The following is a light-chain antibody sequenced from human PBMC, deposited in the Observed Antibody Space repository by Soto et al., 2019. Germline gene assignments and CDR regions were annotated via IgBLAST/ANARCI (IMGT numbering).Light chain of an antibody. CDR3: QQLNTYPMT. V-gene: IGKV3-20*01. CDR1: QSVSNNY. Sequence: EIVLTQSPGTLSLSPVERATLSCRASQSVSNNYLAWYQQKPGQAPRLLIYGASNRATGIPDRFSGSGSGTDFTLTISRLEPEDFAVYYCQQLNTYPMTFGQGTRLEIK. CDR2: GAS. J-gene: IGKJ5*01.